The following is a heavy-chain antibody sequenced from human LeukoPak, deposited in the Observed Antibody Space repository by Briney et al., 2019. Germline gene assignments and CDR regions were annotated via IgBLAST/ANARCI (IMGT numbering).Heavy chain of an antibody. J-gene: IGHJ4*02. CDR3: ARETSEYYGSGSYYDY. D-gene: IGHD3-10*01. Sequence: ASVKVSCKASGYTFTSYAMNWVRQAPGQGLEWMGSIIPIFGTANYAQRFQGRVTITADKSTSTAYMELSSLRSEDTAVYYCARETSEYYGSGSYYDYWGQGTLVTVSS. CDR1: GYTFTSYA. V-gene: IGHV1-69*06. CDR2: IIPIFGTA.